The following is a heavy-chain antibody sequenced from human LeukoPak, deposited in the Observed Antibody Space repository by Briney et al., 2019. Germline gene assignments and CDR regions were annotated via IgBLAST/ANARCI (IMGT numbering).Heavy chain of an antibody. CDR1: GFTFSADY. J-gene: IGHJ4*02. CDR3: ASFSSTFDY. CDR2: ISSSGSTI. Sequence: PGGTLRLSCAASGFTFSADYMSWIRQAPGQGLEWGSYISSSGSTIYYADSVKGRFTISRDNAKNSLYLQMNSLRAEDTAVYYCASFSSTFDYWGQGTLVTVSS. V-gene: IGHV3-11*04. D-gene: IGHD6-13*01.